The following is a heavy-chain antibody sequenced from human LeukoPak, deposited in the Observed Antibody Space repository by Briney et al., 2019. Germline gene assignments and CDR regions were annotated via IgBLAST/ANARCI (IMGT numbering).Heavy chain of an antibody. V-gene: IGHV3-23*01. CDR1: GFTFSSYA. Sequence: GGSLRLSCAASGFTFSSYAMSRVRQAPGKGLEWVSAISGSGGSTYYADSVKGRFTIPRDNSKNTLYLQMNSLRAEDTAVYYCAKGPLAYYYHSSGYYFDHWGQGTLVTVSS. J-gene: IGHJ4*02. CDR2: ISGSGGST. CDR3: AKGPLAYYYHSSGYYFDH. D-gene: IGHD3-22*01.